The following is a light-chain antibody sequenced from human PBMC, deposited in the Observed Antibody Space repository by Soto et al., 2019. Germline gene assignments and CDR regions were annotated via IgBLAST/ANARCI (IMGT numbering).Light chain of an antibody. CDR3: QQHDSSPWT. J-gene: IGKJ1*01. CDR2: AAS. V-gene: IGKV3-20*01. Sequence: EIVLTQSPGTLSLSPGDRATLSCRASQSISSSYLALAWYQQKPGQPPRLLIYAASSRATGIPDRFNGSGSATDFTLTIGRLEPEDFAVYYCQQHDSSPWTFGQGTKVEIK. CDR1: QSISSSY.